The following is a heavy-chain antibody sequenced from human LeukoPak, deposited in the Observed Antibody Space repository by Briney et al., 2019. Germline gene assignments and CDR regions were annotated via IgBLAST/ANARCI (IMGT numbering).Heavy chain of an antibody. Sequence: PRGSLRLSCATSGFAFRSYSMNWVRQAPGKGLEWVSSISSRSSYIYYADSVKGRFTISRDSSKNSLYLQMNSLRAEDTAVYYCARDGVAGTGAFDIWGQGTMVTVSS. V-gene: IGHV3-21*01. J-gene: IGHJ3*02. CDR1: GFAFRSYS. D-gene: IGHD6-19*01. CDR2: ISSRSSYI. CDR3: ARDGVAGTGAFDI.